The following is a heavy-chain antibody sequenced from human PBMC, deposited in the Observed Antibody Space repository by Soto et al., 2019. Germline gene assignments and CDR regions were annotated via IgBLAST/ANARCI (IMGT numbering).Heavy chain of an antibody. J-gene: IGHJ4*02. CDR3: AKASGGGWTYYFYS. Sequence: GGSLRLSCAASGFPFNNYVMARVRQAPGKGLEWVAAIRSNTYITYYPDSMRGRFTISRANSENTIFLQMNFLRAEDSAVYFCAKASGGGWTYYFYSWGPGALVTVYS. D-gene: IGHD6-25*01. V-gene: IGHV3-23*01. CDR2: IRSNTYIT. CDR1: GFPFNNYV.